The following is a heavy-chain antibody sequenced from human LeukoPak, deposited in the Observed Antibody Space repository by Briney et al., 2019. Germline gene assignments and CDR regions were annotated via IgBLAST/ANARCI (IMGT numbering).Heavy chain of an antibody. CDR2: IKQDGSNK. D-gene: IGHD2-2*01. V-gene: IGHV3-7*01. CDR1: GFTFSSYW. CDR3: ARDGGPKSRGYCSSTSCYLGYPVDY. J-gene: IGHJ4*02. Sequence: GGSLRLSCAASGFTFSSYWMSWVRQAPGKGLEWVANIKQDGSNKYYADSVKGRFTISRDNSKNTLYLQMHSLRAEDTAVYFCARDGGPKSRGYCSSTSCYLGYPVDYWGQGTLVTVSS.